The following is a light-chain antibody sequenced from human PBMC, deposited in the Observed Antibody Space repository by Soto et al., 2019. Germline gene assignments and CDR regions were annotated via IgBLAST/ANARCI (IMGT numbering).Light chain of an antibody. CDR1: SSDVGIYNY. CDR3: SSYTTSSTRV. J-gene: IGLJ1*01. Sequence: QSVRTQPASLSGSAGQSIAISCTGSSSDVGIYNYVSWYQQHPGKVPKLIIYEVTSRPSGVSIRFSGSKSGNTASLTISGLQPEDEADYYCSSYTTSSTRVFGTGTKVTGL. V-gene: IGLV2-14*01. CDR2: EVT.